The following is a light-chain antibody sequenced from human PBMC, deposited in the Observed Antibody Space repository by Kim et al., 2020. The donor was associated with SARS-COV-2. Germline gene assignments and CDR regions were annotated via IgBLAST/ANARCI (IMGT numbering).Light chain of an antibody. CDR3: ATWDDSLNEWV. CDR2: ATD. Sequence: GQSVTISCFGSGSNIERNVVNWYQQFPGTAPKLLMYATDQRSSGVPDRFSGSRSGTSASLAISGLQSDDEADYYCATWDDSLNEWVFGGGTQLTVL. CDR1: GSNIERNV. V-gene: IGLV1-44*01. J-gene: IGLJ3*02.